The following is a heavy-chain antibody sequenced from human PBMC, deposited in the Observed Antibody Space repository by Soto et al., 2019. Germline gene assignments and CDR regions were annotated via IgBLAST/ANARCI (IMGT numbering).Heavy chain of an antibody. J-gene: IGHJ5*02. CDR2: IYHSGST. D-gene: IGHD3-9*01. CDR1: GGSISSGGYS. CDR3: ARVIILTGYYGWFDP. Sequence: KPSETLSLTCAVSGGSISSGGYSWSWIRQPPGKGLEWIGYIYHSGSTYYNPSLKSRVTISVDRSKNQFSLKLSSVTAADTAVYYCARVIILTGYYGWFDPWGQGTLVTVSS. V-gene: IGHV4-30-2*01.